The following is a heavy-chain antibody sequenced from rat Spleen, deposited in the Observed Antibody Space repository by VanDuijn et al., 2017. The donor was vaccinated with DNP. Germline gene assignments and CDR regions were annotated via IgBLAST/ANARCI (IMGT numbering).Heavy chain of an antibody. D-gene: IGHD4-3*01. V-gene: IGHV5-27*01. CDR1: GFTFSNYD. CDR2: IGSDGYAP. CDR3: IRWNSGHFDY. Sequence: EVQLVESGGGLVQPGRSLKLSCAASGFTFSNYDMAWVRQAPTKGLEWVAYIGSDGYAPYYGDSVKGRFAISRDNAKSTLYLQMNSLRSKDMATYYCIRWNSGHFDYWGQGVMVTVSS. J-gene: IGHJ2*01.